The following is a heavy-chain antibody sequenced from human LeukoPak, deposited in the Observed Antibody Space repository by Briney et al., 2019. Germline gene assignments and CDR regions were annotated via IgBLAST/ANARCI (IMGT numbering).Heavy chain of an antibody. Sequence: GGSLRLSCAASGFTVSSNYMSWVRQAPGKGLEWVSVIYSGGSTYYADSVKGGFTISRDNSKNTLYLRMNSLRAEGTAVYYCARDRSIGPFDYWGQGTLVTVSS. J-gene: IGHJ4*02. CDR3: ARDRSIGPFDY. CDR2: IYSGGST. CDR1: GFTVSSNY. D-gene: IGHD2-21*01. V-gene: IGHV3-66*01.